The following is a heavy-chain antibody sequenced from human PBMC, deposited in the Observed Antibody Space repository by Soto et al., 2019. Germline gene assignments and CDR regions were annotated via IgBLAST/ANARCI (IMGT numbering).Heavy chain of an antibody. CDR1: GFTFSSYG. V-gene: IGHV3-33*01. CDR2: IWYDGSNK. Sequence: QVQLVESGGGVVQPGRSLRLSCAASGFTFSSYGMHWVRQAPGKGLEWVAVIWYDGSNKYYADSVKGRFTISRDNSKNTLYLQMNSLRAEDTAVYYCAVGRGYSGYDWSGLDYWGQGTLVTVSS. D-gene: IGHD5-12*01. CDR3: AVGRGYSGYDWSGLDY. J-gene: IGHJ4*02.